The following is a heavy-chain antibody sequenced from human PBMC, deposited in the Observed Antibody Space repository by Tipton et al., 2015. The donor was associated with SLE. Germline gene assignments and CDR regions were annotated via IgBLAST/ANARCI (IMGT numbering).Heavy chain of an antibody. V-gene: IGHV4-61*01. CDR1: GYSISSGYY. J-gene: IGHJ6*03. D-gene: IGHD6-13*01. Sequence: TLSLTCAVSGYSISSGYYWGWIRQPPGKGLEWIGYIYYSGSTNYNPSLKSRVTISVDTSKNQFSLKLSSVTAADTAVYYCARGMGIAAGHYMDVWGKGTTVTVSS. CDR2: IYYSGST. CDR3: ARGMGIAAGHYMDV.